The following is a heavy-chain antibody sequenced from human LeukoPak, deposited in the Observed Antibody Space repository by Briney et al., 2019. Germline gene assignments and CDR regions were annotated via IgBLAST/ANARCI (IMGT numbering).Heavy chain of an antibody. CDR2: IKSKTDGGTT. J-gene: IGHJ4*02. Sequence: GGSLRLSCAAFGFTFSNAWMNWVRQAPGKGLEWVGRIKSKTDGGTTDYAAPVKGRFTISRDDSKNTLYLQMNSLKTEDTAIYYCTTDQYSGTMTFDHWGQGTLVTVSS. CDR1: GFTFSNAW. V-gene: IGHV3-15*01. CDR3: TTDQYSGTMTFDH. D-gene: IGHD3-22*01.